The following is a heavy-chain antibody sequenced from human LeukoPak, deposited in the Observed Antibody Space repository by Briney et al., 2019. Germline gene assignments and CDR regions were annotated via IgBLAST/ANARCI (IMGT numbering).Heavy chain of an antibody. J-gene: IGHJ3*01. Sequence: GGSLRLSCAASGFTFSRYAMSWVRQAPGKGLEWVANIKQNGAEEYYMDSVKGRFTISRDNAKNSLYLQMNSLRAEDTAVYYCARYTAVSSPGAFDVWGQGTTVTVSS. CDR1: GFTFSRYA. CDR2: IKQNGAEE. D-gene: IGHD4-17*01. V-gene: IGHV3-7*03. CDR3: ARYTAVSSPGAFDV.